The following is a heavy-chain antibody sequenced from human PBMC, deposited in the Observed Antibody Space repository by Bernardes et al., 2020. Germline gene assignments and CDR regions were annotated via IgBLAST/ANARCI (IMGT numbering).Heavy chain of an antibody. D-gene: IGHD1-1*01. V-gene: IGHV3-23*01. CDR3: AAGSGTPFLRGQNWFDP. J-gene: IGHJ5*02. Sequence: GWSLLSSCAASGFTFRRSAMVWVRQSPGPGLECVSVIGASGANPYYADSVEGRFTISRDNSKNTLYLQMDNLRAEDTAIYYCAAGSGTPFLRGQNWFDPWGQGTLVSVSS. CDR2: IGASGANP. CDR1: GFTFRRSA.